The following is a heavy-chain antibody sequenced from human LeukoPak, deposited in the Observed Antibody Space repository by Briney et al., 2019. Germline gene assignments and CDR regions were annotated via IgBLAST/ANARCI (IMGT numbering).Heavy chain of an antibody. Sequence: GGSLRPSCTASGFTFGNYAMTWVRQAPGKGLVWVGFIRSKAYGGTTEFAASVKGRFIISRDDSKSIAYLQMNSLKTEDTAVYYCTAYDPSDYYGMDVWGQGATVTVS. CDR3: TAYDPSDYYGMDV. D-gene: IGHD5-12*01. V-gene: IGHV3-49*04. J-gene: IGHJ6*02. CDR2: IRSKAYGGTT. CDR1: GFTFGNYA.